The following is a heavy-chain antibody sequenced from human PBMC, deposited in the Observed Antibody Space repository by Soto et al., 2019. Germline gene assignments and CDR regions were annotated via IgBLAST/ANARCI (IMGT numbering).Heavy chain of an antibody. CDR2: ISSSGSYI. CDR1: GFTFSTYS. Sequence: GGSLRLSCAASGFTFSTYSMNWVRQAPGKGLEWVSSISSSGSYIYYADSVKGRFTISRDNAKNSLYLQMNSLRDEDTAVYYCAKVEPAAIVGVFDIWGQGTMVTVSS. D-gene: IGHD2-2*01. V-gene: IGHV3-21*01. CDR3: AKVEPAAIVGVFDI. J-gene: IGHJ3*02.